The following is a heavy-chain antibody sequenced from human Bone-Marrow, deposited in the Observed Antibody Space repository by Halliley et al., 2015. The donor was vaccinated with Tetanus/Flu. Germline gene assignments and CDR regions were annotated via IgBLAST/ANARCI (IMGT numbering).Heavy chain of an antibody. Sequence: GYIYYSGNPSSNPSLKSRVSISVDTSKNRFSLNLTSVTAADAALYYCARDRPFYSSGWSRFDYWGPGILVTVSS. V-gene: IGHV4-31*02. D-gene: IGHD6-19*01. CDR2: IYYSGNP. J-gene: IGHJ4*02. CDR3: ARDRPFYSSGWSRFDY.